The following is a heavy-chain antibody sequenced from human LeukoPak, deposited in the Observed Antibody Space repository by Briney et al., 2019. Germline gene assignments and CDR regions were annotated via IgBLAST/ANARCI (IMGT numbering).Heavy chain of an antibody. J-gene: IGHJ4*02. CDR2: ISGSGGST. CDR1: GFTFSSYA. D-gene: IGHD3-10*01. CDR3: AKGASRFGELLDY. Sequence: HPGGSLRLSCAASGFTFSSYAMSWVRQAPGKGLEWVSAISGSGGSTYYADSVKGRFTISRDNSKNTLYLQMNSLRAEDRAVYYCAKGASRFGELLDYWGQGTLVTVSS. V-gene: IGHV3-23*01.